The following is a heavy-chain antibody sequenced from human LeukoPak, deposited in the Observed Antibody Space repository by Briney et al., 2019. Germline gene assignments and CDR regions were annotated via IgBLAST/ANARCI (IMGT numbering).Heavy chain of an antibody. CDR1: GFIFSSYG. D-gene: IGHD3-3*01. J-gene: IGHJ4*02. Sequence: PGRSLRLSCAASGFIFSSYGMHWVRQAPGRGLEWVAVISYDGSNKYYADSVKGRFTISRDNSKNTLYLQMNSLRAEDTAVYYCAKDLYDFWSGYDRSWGQGTLVTVSS. CDR2: ISYDGSNK. V-gene: IGHV3-30*18. CDR3: AKDLYDFWSGYDRS.